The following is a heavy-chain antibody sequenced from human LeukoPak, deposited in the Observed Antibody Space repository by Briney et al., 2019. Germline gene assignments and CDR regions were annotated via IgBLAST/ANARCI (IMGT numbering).Heavy chain of an antibody. CDR2: MSGSGGST. CDR1: GFTFSSYA. Sequence: GGSLRLSCAASGFTFSSYAMSWVRQAPGEGLEWVSAMSGSGGSTYCADSVKGWFTISRDNSKNTLYLQMNSLGAEDTAVYYCAKDGEDILTGCFDYWGQGTLVTVSS. J-gene: IGHJ4*02. D-gene: IGHD3-9*01. CDR3: AKDGEDILTGCFDY. V-gene: IGHV3-23*01.